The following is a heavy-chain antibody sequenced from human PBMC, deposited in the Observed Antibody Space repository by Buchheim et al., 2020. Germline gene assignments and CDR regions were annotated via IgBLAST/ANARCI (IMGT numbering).Heavy chain of an antibody. CDR2: ISYDGSNK. J-gene: IGHJ6*02. Sequence: QVQLVESGGGVVQPGRSLRLSCAASGFTFSSYGXHWVRQAPGKGLEWVAVISYDGSNKYYADSVKGRFTXSRDNSKNTLYLQMTSLRAEDTAVYYCAKDLRYSVTTDYYYGMDVWGQGTT. CDR1: GFTFSSYG. CDR3: AKDLRYSVTTDYYYGMDV. V-gene: IGHV3-30*18. D-gene: IGHD4-11*01.